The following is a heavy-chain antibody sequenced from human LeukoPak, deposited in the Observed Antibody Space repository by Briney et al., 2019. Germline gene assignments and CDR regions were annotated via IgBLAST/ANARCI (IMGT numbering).Heavy chain of an antibody. CDR1: GFTFSNYW. CDR2: IKQDRSEK. V-gene: IGHV3-7*01. D-gene: IGHD4-11*01. Sequence: GGSLRLSCAASGFTFSNYWMSWVRQAPGKGLEWVANIKQDRSEKYYVDSVKGRFTISRDNAKNSLYLQMNSLRAEDTAVYYCARDWYNNSDAFDIWGRGTMVTVSS. CDR3: ARDWYNNSDAFDI. J-gene: IGHJ3*02.